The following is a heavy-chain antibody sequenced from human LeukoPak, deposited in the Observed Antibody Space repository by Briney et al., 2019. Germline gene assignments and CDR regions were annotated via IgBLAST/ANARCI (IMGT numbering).Heavy chain of an antibody. Sequence: SETLSLTCTVSGVSISSGDYYWSWIRQPPGKGLEWIGYIYYSGSTYYNPSLKSRVTISVDTSKNQFSLKLSSVTAADTAVYYCARVGGWDTAMVPSYYYYGMDVWGQGTTVTVSS. CDR1: GVSISSGDYY. V-gene: IGHV4-30-4*08. D-gene: IGHD5-18*01. CDR3: ARVGGWDTAMVPSYYYYGMDV. CDR2: IYYSGST. J-gene: IGHJ6*02.